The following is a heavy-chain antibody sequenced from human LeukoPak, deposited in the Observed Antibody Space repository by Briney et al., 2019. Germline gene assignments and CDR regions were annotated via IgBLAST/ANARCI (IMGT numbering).Heavy chain of an antibody. CDR1: GGSINSYY. Sequence: SETLSLTCTVSGGSINSYYWNWFRQPPGKGLEWIGCIYYTGSTSYSPSLKNRVTISLDTSKNQFSLKLFSVTAADTAVYYCAGAYYSDSGAPYYFDFWGQGSLVPVSS. CDR2: IYYTGST. V-gene: IGHV4-59*08. CDR3: AGAYYSDSGAPYYFDF. J-gene: IGHJ4*02. D-gene: IGHD3-22*01.